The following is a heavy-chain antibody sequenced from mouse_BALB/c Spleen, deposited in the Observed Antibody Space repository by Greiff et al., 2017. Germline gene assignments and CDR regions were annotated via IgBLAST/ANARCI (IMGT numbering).Heavy chain of an antibody. CDR1: GYSITSDYA. V-gene: IGHV3-2*02. Sequence: EVKLLESGPGLVKPSQSLSLTCTVTGYSITSDYAWNWIRQFPGNKLEWMGYISYSGSTSYNPSLKSRISITRDTSKNQFFLQLNSVTTEDTATYYCARGGGRGYFDYWGQGTTLTVSS. J-gene: IGHJ2*01. D-gene: IGHD3-3*01. CDR2: ISYSGST. CDR3: ARGGGRGYFDY.